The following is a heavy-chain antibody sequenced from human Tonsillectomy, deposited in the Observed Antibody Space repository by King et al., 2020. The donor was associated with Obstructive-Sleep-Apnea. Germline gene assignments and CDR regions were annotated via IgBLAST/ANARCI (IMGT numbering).Heavy chain of an antibody. D-gene: IGHD6-19*01. J-gene: IGHJ5*02. Sequence: QVQLVESGGGVVQPGRSLRLSCAASGFNFSTYGIHWVRQAPGKGLEWVAVISYDGSIEYYADSVRGRFTISRDNSKSTLYLQMNSLRAEDTALYYCAKDIIIRTGWYGGFDPWGQGTLVTVSS. CDR3: AKDIIIRTGWYGGFDP. V-gene: IGHV3-30*18. CDR2: ISYDGSIE. CDR1: GFNFSTYG.